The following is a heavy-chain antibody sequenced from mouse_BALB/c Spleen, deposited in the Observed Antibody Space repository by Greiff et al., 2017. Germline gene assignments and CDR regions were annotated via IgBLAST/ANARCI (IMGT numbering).Heavy chain of an antibody. CDR1: GYTFTSYT. V-gene: IGHV1-4*01. J-gene: IGHJ4*01. CDR3: ARGITTVVATRMDY. D-gene: IGHD1-1*01. Sequence: VQLHQSGAELARPGASVKMSCKASGYTFTSYTMHWVKQRPGQGLEWIGYINPSSGYTNYNQKFKDKATLTADKSSSTAYMQLSSLTSEDSAVYYCARGITTVVATRMDYWGQGTSVTVSS. CDR2: INPSSGYT.